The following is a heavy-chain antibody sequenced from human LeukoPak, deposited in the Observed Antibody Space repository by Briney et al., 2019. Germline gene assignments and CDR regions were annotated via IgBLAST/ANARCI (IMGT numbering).Heavy chain of an antibody. D-gene: IGHD2-2*01. CDR3: ARDPRPKQTYCSSSTCDEYY. V-gene: IGHV3-74*01. Sequence: GGSLRLSCAASGFTFTTYWMHWVRQAPGKGLVWVARINSDGTHTACADSVKGRFTISRDNAKNTLYLQMNSLRAEDTAVYYCARDPRPKQTYCSSSTCDEYYWGQGTLVTVSS. J-gene: IGHJ4*02. CDR1: GFTFTTYW. CDR2: INSDGTHT.